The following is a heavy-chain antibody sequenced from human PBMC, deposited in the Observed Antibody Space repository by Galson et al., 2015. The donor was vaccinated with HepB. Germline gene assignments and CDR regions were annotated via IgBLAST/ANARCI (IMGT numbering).Heavy chain of an antibody. CDR1: GFNFSQYV. J-gene: IGHJ4*02. Sequence: SLRLSCAVSGFNFSQYVMHWVRQAPDKGLQCVPFRDSVKGRFTISRDISKNTLYLQISSLRDEDTATYYCARSPTAAAFFDFWGQETLLTVSS. CDR3: ARSPTAAAFFDF. CDR2: R. D-gene: IGHD6-13*01. V-gene: IGHV3-33*01.